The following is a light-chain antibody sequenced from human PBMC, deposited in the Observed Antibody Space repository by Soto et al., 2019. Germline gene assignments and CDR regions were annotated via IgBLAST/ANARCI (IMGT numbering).Light chain of an antibody. CDR2: DVS. Sequence: QSALTQPASVSGSPGQSITISCTGTSSDVGGYNYVSWYQQHPGKAPQLMIYDVSNRPSGVSTRFSGSKSGNTASLTISGLQAEEEADYYCSSYTRSSPAVGGGTKLTV. CDR1: SSDVGGYNY. J-gene: IGLJ2*01. V-gene: IGLV2-14*01. CDR3: SSYTRSSPA.